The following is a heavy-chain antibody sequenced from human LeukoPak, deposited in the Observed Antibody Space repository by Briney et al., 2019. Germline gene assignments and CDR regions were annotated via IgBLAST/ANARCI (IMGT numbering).Heavy chain of an antibody. CDR1: GGSFSGYY. CDR2: VHYSGSA. Sequence: SETLSLTCAVYGGSFSGYYWTWIRQSPGRGLEWIGEVHYSGSATYNPSLKSRVTISVDTSINQFSLKMNSVTAADTAVYYCARRDYEGWFDPWGQGTLVTVSS. V-gene: IGHV4-34*01. CDR3: ARRDYEGWFDP. D-gene: IGHD4-17*01. J-gene: IGHJ5*02.